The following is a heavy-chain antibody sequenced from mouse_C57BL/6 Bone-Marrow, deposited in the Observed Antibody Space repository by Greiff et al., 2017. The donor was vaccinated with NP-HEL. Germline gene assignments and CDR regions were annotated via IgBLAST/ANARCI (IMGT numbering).Heavy chain of an antibody. J-gene: IGHJ1*03. CDR3: ARDGNYGSSYGYFDV. Sequence: EVNLVESGGGLVQSGRSLRLSCATSGFTFSDFYMEWVRQAPGKGLEWIAASRNKANDYTTEYSASVKGRFIVSRDTSQSILYLQMNALRAEDTAIYYCARDGNYGSSYGYFDVWGTGTTVTVSS. CDR2: SRNKANDYTT. V-gene: IGHV7-1*01. CDR1: GFTFSDFY. D-gene: IGHD1-1*01.